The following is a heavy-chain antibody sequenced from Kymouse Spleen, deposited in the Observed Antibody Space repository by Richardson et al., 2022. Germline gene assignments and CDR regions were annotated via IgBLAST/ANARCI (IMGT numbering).Heavy chain of an antibody. J-gene: IGHJ6*02. CDR1: GFTFDDYA. CDR3: AKDRIAAAVYYYGMDV. Sequence: EVQLVESGGGLVQPGRSLRLSCAASGFTFDDYAMHWVRQAPGKGLEWVSGISWNSGSIGYADSVKGRFTISRDNAKNSLYLQMNSLRAEDTALYYCAKDRIAAAVYYYGMDVWGQGTTVTVSS. CDR2: ISWNSGSI. D-gene: IGHD6-13*01. V-gene: IGHV3-9*01.